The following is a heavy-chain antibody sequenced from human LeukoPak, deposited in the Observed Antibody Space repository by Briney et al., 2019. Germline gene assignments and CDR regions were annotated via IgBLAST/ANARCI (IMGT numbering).Heavy chain of an antibody. CDR2: ISPGGPT. V-gene: IGHV3-23*01. D-gene: IGHD5-12*01. J-gene: IGHJ4*02. CDR1: GFPFSSHG. CDR3: AKDGAWLRFDD. Sequence: GGSLRLSCAGSGFPFSSHGMNWVRQAPGKGLEWVSGISPGGPTYYADSVKGRFTISRDDSKNTLYLQMENLRAEDTAVYYCAKDGAWLRFDDWGQGILVSVSS.